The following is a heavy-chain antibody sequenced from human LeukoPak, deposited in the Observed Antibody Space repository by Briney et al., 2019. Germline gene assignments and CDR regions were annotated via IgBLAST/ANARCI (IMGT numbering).Heavy chain of an antibody. CDR2: MNPNSGNT. V-gene: IGHV1-8*02. D-gene: IGHD3-22*01. CDR3: ARVANYYDSSGYQPDDAFDI. CDR1: GGTFSSYA. J-gene: IGHJ3*02. Sequence: ASVKVSCKASGGTFSSYAISWVRQAPGQGLEWMGWMNPNSGNTGYAQKFQGRVTMTRNTSISTAYMELSSLRSEDTAVYYCARVANYYDSSGYQPDDAFDIWGQGTMVTVSS.